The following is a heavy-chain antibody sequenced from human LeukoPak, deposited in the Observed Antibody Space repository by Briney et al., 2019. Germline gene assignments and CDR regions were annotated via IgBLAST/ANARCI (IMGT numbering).Heavy chain of an antibody. J-gene: IGHJ6*03. D-gene: IGHD6-13*01. Sequence: PGGSLRLSCAASGFTFSSYSMNWVRQAPGKGLEWVSSVSSSSSYIYYADSVKGRFTISRDNAKNSLYLQMNSLRAEDTAVYYCARDFLSSWAYYYYYYMDVWGEGTTVTVSS. V-gene: IGHV3-21*01. CDR3: ARDFLSSWAYYYYYYMDV. CDR2: VSSSSSYI. CDR1: GFTFSSYS.